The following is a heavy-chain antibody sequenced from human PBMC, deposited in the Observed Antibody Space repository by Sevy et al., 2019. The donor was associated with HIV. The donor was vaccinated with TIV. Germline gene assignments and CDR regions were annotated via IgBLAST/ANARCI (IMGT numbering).Heavy chain of an antibody. CDR3: ARGRGIAAAGRFDP. Sequence: SETLSLTCAVYGGSFSGYYWSWIRQPPGKGLERIGEINHSGSTNYNPSLKSRVTISVDTSNNQFSLKLSSVTVADTAVYYCARGRGIAAAGRFDPWGQGTLVTVSS. D-gene: IGHD6-13*01. CDR1: GGSFSGYY. V-gene: IGHV4-34*01. J-gene: IGHJ5*02. CDR2: INHSGST.